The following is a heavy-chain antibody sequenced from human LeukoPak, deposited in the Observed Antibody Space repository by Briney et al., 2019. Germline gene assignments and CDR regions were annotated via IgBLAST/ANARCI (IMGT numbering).Heavy chain of an antibody. CDR1: GGSISSYY. Sequence: SQTLSLTCTVSGGSISSYYWSWIRQPPGKGLEWIGYIYYSGSTNYNPSLKSRVTISVDTSKNQFSLKLSSVTAADTAVYYCARAGQRLTFDYWGQGTLVTVSS. J-gene: IGHJ4*02. V-gene: IGHV4-59*01. D-gene: IGHD6-25*01. CDR2: IYYSGST. CDR3: ARAGQRLTFDY.